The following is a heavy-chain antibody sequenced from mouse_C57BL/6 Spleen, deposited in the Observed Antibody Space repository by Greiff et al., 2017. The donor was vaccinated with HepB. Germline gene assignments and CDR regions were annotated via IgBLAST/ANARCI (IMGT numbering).Heavy chain of an antibody. CDR3: ARDRGLLRGYFDV. CDR2: ISDGGSYT. J-gene: IGHJ1*03. D-gene: IGHD2-3*01. CDR1: GFTFSSYA. Sequence: EVHLVESGGGLVKPGGSLKLSCAASGFTFSSYAMSRVRQTPEKRLEWVATISDGGSYTYYPDNVKGRYTISRDNAKNNLYLQMSHLKSEETAMYYCARDRGLLRGYFDVWGTGTTVTVSS. V-gene: IGHV5-4*01.